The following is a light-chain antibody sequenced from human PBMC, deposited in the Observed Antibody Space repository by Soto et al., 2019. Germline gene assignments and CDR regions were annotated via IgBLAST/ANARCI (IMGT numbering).Light chain of an antibody. Sequence: DIHMTQSPSTLSASVGDRVTITCRASQSISSWLAWYQQKPGEAPNLLIYKVSILESGVPSRFSGSRSGTEFTLPISSLQPDDLAAYYCQQYNNYSWTFGQGTKVESK. J-gene: IGKJ1*01. CDR3: QQYNNYSWT. V-gene: IGKV1-5*03. CDR1: QSISSW. CDR2: KVS.